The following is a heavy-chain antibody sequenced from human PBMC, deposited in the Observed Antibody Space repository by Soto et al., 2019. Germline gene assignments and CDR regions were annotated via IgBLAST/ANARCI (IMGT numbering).Heavy chain of an antibody. J-gene: IGHJ6*03. CDR2: INHSGST. CDR1: GGSFSGYY. D-gene: IGHD2-2*01. CDR3: ARGGAAPSSYIVVVPAAPGSYYMDV. V-gene: IGHV4-34*01. Sequence: QVQLQQWGAGLLKPSETLSLTCAVYGGSFSGYYWSWIRQPPGKGLEWIGEINHSGSTNYNPSLKSRVTISVDASKNQFSLKLSSVTGADTAVYYCARGGAAPSSYIVVVPAAPGSYYMDVWGKGTTVTVSS.